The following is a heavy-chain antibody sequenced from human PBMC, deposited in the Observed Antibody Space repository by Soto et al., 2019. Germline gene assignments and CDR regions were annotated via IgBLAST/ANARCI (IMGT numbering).Heavy chain of an antibody. J-gene: IGHJ4*02. Sequence: EVQLVESGGDLVQPVGSLRLSCAASGFTFSGYWMAWVRQAPGKGLEWVANIKQDGSVKYYVDSLKGRFTISRDNAKNSLYLQMDSLRAEDTAVYFCATESYYHWQYWGQGTLVTVSS. CDR2: IKQDGSVK. CDR1: GFTFSGYW. CDR3: ATESYYHWQY. D-gene: IGHD3-9*01. V-gene: IGHV3-7*01.